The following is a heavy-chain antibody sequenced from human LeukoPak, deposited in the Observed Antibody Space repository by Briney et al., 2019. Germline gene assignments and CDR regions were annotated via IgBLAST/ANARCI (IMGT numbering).Heavy chain of an antibody. CDR2: IYYSGST. Sequence: PSETLSLTCTVSGGSISSYYWSWIRKPPGKGLEWIGYIYYSGSTNYNPSLKSRVTISVDTSKNQFSLKLSSVTAADTAVYYCARGGYYYDSSGLFDYWGQGTLVTVSS. J-gene: IGHJ4*02. D-gene: IGHD3-22*01. CDR3: ARGGYYYDSSGLFDY. V-gene: IGHV4-59*01. CDR1: GGSISSYY.